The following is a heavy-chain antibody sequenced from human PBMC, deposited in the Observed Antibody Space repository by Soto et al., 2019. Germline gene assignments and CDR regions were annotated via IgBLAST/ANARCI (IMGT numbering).Heavy chain of an antibody. CDR3: VRGPSLGYFQY. V-gene: IGHV1-18*01. J-gene: IGHJ1*01. CDR2: ISGDNGDT. D-gene: IGHD6-6*01. CDR1: GYTFTNYG. Sequence: QVQLVQSGAEVKKPGASVKVSCKASGYTFTNYGTSWVRQAPGQGLEYMGWISGDNGDTHYAQKVQGRATMTTDTPTNPAYMELRSLRPDDTAVYYCVRGPSLGYFQYWGQGTLVTVSS.